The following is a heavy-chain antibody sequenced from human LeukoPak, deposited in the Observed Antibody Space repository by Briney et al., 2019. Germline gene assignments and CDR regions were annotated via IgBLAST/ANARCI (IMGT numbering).Heavy chain of an antibody. Sequence: GESLRLSCVASGFTFSDYWMTWVRQAPGKGLEWVSAISGSGGSTYYADFVKGRFTISRDNSKNTLYLQMNSLRAEDTAVYYCAKAPRGDSAEYFQHWGQGTLVTVSS. CDR2: ISGSGGST. V-gene: IGHV3-23*01. D-gene: IGHD3-10*01. CDR1: GFTFSDYW. J-gene: IGHJ1*01. CDR3: AKAPRGDSAEYFQH.